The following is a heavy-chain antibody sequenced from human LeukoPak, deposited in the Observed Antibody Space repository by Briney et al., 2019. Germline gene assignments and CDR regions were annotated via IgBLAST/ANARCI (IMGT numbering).Heavy chain of an antibody. D-gene: IGHD5-24*01. CDR2: INSDGSST. J-gene: IGHJ4*02. CDR1: GFTFSSYW. CDR3: ARDKRVAGQFGCFDY. V-gene: IGHV3-74*01. Sequence: GGSLRLSCAASGFTFSSYWMHWVRQAPGKGLVWVSRINSDGSSTSYADSVKGRFTISRDNAKNTLYLQMNSLRAEDTAVYYCARDKRVAGQFGCFDYWGQGTLVTVSS.